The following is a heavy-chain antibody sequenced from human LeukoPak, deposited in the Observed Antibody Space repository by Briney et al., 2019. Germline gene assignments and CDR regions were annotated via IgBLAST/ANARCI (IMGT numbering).Heavy chain of an antibody. D-gene: IGHD4-17*01. CDR1: GFTYSNYG. CDR2: IRYDRSNK. Sequence: PGGSLRLSCAASGFTYSNYGMHWVRQAPGKGLEWVAFIRYDRSNKYYADSVKGRFTISRDNSKNTLYLQMNSLRVEDTAVYYCAKEGTVTPIDYWGQGTLVIVSS. CDR3: AKEGTVTPIDY. V-gene: IGHV3-30*02. J-gene: IGHJ4*02.